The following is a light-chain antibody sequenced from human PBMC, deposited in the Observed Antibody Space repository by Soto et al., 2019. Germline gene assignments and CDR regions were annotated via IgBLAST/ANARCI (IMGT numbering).Light chain of an antibody. Sequence: QSALTQPASVSGSPGQSITLSCTGTSSDVGGYNYVSWFQQHPGKAPKLMIYEVTNRPSGVSNRSSGSKSGNTASLTISGLQADDEADYYCSSYTTSYTVVFGSGTKVTVL. CDR2: EVT. CDR3: SSYTTSYTVV. CDR1: SSDVGGYNY. J-gene: IGLJ1*01. V-gene: IGLV2-14*01.